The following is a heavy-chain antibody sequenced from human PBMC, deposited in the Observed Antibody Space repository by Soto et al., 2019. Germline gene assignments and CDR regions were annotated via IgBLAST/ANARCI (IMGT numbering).Heavy chain of an antibody. Sequence: PSETLSLTCTVSGGSISSGGYYWSWIRQHPGKGLEWIGYIYYSGSTYYNPSLKSRVTISVDTSKNQFSLKLSSVTAADTAVYYCAREEVTMVWGVILPNNWFDPWGQGTLVTVSS. V-gene: IGHV4-31*03. J-gene: IGHJ5*02. D-gene: IGHD3-10*01. CDR3: AREEVTMVWGVILPNNWFDP. CDR2: IYYSGST. CDR1: GGSISSGGYY.